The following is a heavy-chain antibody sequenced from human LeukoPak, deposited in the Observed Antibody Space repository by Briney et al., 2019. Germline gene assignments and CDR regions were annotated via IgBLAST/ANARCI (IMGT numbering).Heavy chain of an antibody. CDR3: ARAPCGGDCYSGAFDI. CDR1: GGTFCSYA. J-gene: IGHJ3*02. Sequence: SVKVSCKASGGTFCSYAISWVRQAPGQGLEWMGAIIPIFGTANYAQKFQGRVTITTDECTSTAYMELSSLRSEDTAVYYCARAPCGGDCYSGAFDIWGQGTMVTVSS. CDR2: IIPIFGTA. D-gene: IGHD2-21*02. V-gene: IGHV1-69*05.